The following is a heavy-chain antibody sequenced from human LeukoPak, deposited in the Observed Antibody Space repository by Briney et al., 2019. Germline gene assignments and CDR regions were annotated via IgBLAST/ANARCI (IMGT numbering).Heavy chain of an antibody. CDR3: ARENERGVTDY. J-gene: IGHJ4*02. CDR1: GYTFTGYY. CDR2: INPHSGGT. Sequence: ASVKVSCKASGYTFTGYYIHWVRQAPGQGLEWMGWINPHSGGTEYSQKFQGRVTMTRATSINTAYMELSSLRSEDTAVYYCARENERGVTDYWGQGTLVTVSS. D-gene: IGHD1-1*01. V-gene: IGHV1-2*02.